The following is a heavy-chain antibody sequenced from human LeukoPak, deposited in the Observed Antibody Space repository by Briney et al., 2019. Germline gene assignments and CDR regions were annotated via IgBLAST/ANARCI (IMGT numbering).Heavy chain of an antibody. CDR1: GGSFSGYY. V-gene: IGHV4-34*01. D-gene: IGHD3-22*01. J-gene: IGHJ1*01. CDR2: INHSGST. Sequence: SETLSLTCAVYGGSFSGYYWSWIRQPPGKGLEWIGEINHSGSTNYNPSLKSRVTISVDTSKNQFSLKLTSVTAADTAVYYCARMVQSTDSSGFYLPEYFQHWGQGTLVTVSS. CDR3: ARMVQSTDSSGFYLPEYFQH.